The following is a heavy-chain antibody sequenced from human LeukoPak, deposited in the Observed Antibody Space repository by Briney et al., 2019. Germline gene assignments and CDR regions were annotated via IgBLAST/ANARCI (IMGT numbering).Heavy chain of an antibody. CDR1: GGTFSSYA. Sequence: GASVKVSCKASGGTFSSYAISWVRQAPGQGLEWMGGIIPIFGTANYAQKFQGRVTITADESTSTAYMELSSLRSEDTAMYYCATTPGKLWFGELSRWGQGTLVTVSS. J-gene: IGHJ4*02. CDR2: IIPIFGTA. V-gene: IGHV1-69*13. CDR3: ATTPGKLWFGELSR. D-gene: IGHD3-10*01.